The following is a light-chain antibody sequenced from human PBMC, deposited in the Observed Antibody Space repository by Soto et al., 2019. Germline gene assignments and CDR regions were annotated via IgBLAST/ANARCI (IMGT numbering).Light chain of an antibody. CDR3: ASFRSGTILV. V-gene: IGLV2-14*01. J-gene: IGLJ1*01. CDR2: EVN. Sequence: SALTQPASVSWSPGQSVTSSCTGPRSDIGDSNFISWYQHSPGKAPRLLIYEVNNRPSGVSKRFSGSKAGNTASLTISGLLDDDEADYFCASFRSGTILVFGSGTKVTVL. CDR1: RSDIGDSNF.